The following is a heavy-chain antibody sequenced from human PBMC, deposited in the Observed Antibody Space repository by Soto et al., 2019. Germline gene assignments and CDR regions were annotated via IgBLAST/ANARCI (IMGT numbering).Heavy chain of an antibody. CDR3: ARDQGDFWSGYYDGYGMDV. V-gene: IGHV1-46*01. CDR1: GYTFTSYY. CDR2: INPGGGST. D-gene: IGHD3-3*01. J-gene: IGHJ6*02. Sequence: AASVKVSCKASGYTFTSYYMHWVRQAPGQGLEWMGIINPGGGSTSYAQKFQGRVTMTRDTSTSTVYMELSSLRSEDTAVYYCARDQGDFWSGYYDGYGMDVWGQGTTVTVSS.